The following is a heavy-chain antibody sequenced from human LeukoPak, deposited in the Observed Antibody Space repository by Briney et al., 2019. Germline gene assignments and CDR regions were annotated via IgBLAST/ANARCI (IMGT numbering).Heavy chain of an antibody. CDR1: GYTFTSYY. D-gene: IGHD6-13*01. J-gene: IGHJ4*02. V-gene: IGHV1-46*01. CDR2: INPSGGST. Sequence: ASVKVSCKASGYTFTSYYMHWVRQAPGQGLEWMGIINPSGGSTSYAQKFQGRVTMTRDMSTSTVYMELRSLRSDDTAVYYCARDLAAAALGDYWGQGTLVTVSS. CDR3: ARDLAAAALGDY.